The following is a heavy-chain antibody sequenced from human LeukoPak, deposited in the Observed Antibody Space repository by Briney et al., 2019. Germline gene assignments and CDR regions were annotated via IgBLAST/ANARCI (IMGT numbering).Heavy chain of an antibody. J-gene: IGHJ5*02. CDR3: ARCGYTYANYNWFDP. CDR1: GGSFSGYY. V-gene: IGHV4-34*01. CDR2: INHSGST. Sequence: SETLSLTCAVYGGSFSGYYWSWIRQPPGQGLEWSGVINHSGSTNYYPSLERRVTISVDTPKRQFSLKLSSVTAADTAVYYCARCGYTYANYNWFDPWGQGTLVTVSS. D-gene: IGHD5-18*01.